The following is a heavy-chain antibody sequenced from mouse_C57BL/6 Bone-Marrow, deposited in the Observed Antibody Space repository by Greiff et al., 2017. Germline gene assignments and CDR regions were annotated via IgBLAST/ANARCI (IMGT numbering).Heavy chain of an antibody. Sequence: VQRVESGPELVKPGASVKISCKASGYTFTDYYINWVKQRPGQGLEWIGWIYPGSGNTKYNEKFKGKATLTVDTSSSTAYMQLSSLTSEDSAVYFCARSRNGSSPAWFAYWGQGTLVTVSA. J-gene: IGHJ3*01. CDR1: GYTFTDYY. V-gene: IGHV1-84*01. CDR3: ARSRNGSSPAWFAY. D-gene: IGHD1-1*01. CDR2: IYPGSGNT.